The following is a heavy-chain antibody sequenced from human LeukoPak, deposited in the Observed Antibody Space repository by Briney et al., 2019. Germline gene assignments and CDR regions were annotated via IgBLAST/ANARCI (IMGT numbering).Heavy chain of an antibody. D-gene: IGHD4-23*01. Sequence: ASVKVSCKASGGAFSSYAISWVRQAPGQGLEWMGGIIPILGTTNYPQKFQGRLTITADESTSTAYMELSSLRSEDTAVYYCARDGNSDYYYYGMDVWGQGTTVTVSS. V-gene: IGHV1-69*13. CDR2: IIPILGTT. CDR1: GGAFSSYA. CDR3: ARDGNSDYYYYGMDV. J-gene: IGHJ6*02.